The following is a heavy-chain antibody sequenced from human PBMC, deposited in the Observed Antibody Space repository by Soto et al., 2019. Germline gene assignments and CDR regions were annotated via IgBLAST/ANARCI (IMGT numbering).Heavy chain of an antibody. CDR1: GYTLTELS. CDR2: INPSGGKT. V-gene: IGHV1-46*03. D-gene: IGHD2-2*02. J-gene: IGHJ6*03. CDR3: ARVVVVPAAIDYYYYMDV. Sequence: ASVKVSCKVSGYTLTELSMHWVRQAPGKGLEWMGIINPSGGKTSYAQKFQGRVTMTRDTSTSTVYMELSSLRSEDTAVYYCARVVVVPAAIDYYYYMDVWGKGTTVTVSS.